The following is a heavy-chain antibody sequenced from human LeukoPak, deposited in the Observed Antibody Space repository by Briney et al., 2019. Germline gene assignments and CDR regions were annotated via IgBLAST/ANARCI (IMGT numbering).Heavy chain of an antibody. D-gene: IGHD3-9*01. CDR2: IYHSGST. CDR1: GGSISSGGYS. Sequence: SQTLSLTCAVSGGSISSGGYSWSWIRQPPGKGLEWIGYIYHSGSTYYNPSLKSRVTISVDRSKNQFSLKLSSVTAADTAVYYCARGGDILTERAFDIWGQGTLVTVSS. J-gene: IGHJ4*02. V-gene: IGHV4-30-2*01. CDR3: ARGGDILTERAFDI.